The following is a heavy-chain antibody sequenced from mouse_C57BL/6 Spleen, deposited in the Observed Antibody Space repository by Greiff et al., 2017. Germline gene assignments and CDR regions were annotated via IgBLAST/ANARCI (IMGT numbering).Heavy chain of an antibody. Sequence: VQVVESGPGLVQPSQSLSITCTVSGFSLTSYGVHWVRQSPGKGLEWLGVIWRGGSTDYNAAFMSRLSITKDNSKSQVFFKMNSLQADDTAIYYCASYYYGSSPYAMDYWGQGTSVTVSS. D-gene: IGHD1-1*01. V-gene: IGHV2-5*01. J-gene: IGHJ4*01. CDR3: ASYYYGSSPYAMDY. CDR2: IWRGGST. CDR1: GFSLTSYG.